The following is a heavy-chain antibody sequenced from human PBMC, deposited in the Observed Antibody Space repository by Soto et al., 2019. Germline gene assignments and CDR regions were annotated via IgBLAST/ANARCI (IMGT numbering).Heavy chain of an antibody. J-gene: IGHJ6*02. CDR2: IYYSGST. V-gene: IGHV4-59*01. Sequence: QVQLQESGPGLVKPSETLSLTCTVSGGSISSYYWSWIRQSPGKGLEWIGYIYYSGSTNYNPSLKSRVTISVDTSKNQFSLKLSSVTAADTAVYYCARDQKFRTTVTSRGYYGMDVWGQGTTVTVSS. D-gene: IGHD4-17*01. CDR1: GGSISSYY. CDR3: ARDQKFRTTVTSRGYYGMDV.